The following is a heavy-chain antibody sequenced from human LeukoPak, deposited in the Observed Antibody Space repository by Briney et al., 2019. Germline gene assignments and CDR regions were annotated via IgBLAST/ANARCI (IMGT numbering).Heavy chain of an antibody. CDR1: GFIFSNYG. D-gene: IGHD3-10*02. Sequence: PGGSLRLSCAASGFIFSNYGMNWVRQAPEKGLEWVSFISNSGNTIYYADSVKGRFTISRDNAKNSLYLQMNSLRAEDTAVYYCAELGITMIGGVWGRGTTVTISS. V-gene: IGHV3-48*04. CDR2: ISNSGNTI. CDR3: AELGITMIGGV. J-gene: IGHJ6*04.